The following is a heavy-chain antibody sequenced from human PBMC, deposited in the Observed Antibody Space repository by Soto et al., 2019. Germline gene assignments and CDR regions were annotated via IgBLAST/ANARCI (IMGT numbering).Heavy chain of an antibody. CDR2: ISYDGSNK. Sequence: GGSLRLSCAASGFTFSSYAMHWVRQAPGKGLEWVAVISYDGSNKYYADSVKGRFTISRDNSKNTLYLQMNSLRAEDTAVYYCARAGYCSSTSCYNTIIYYYYGMDVWGQGTTVTVSS. CDR1: GFTFSSYA. J-gene: IGHJ6*02. V-gene: IGHV3-30-3*01. CDR3: ARAGYCSSTSCYNTIIYYYYGMDV. D-gene: IGHD2-2*02.